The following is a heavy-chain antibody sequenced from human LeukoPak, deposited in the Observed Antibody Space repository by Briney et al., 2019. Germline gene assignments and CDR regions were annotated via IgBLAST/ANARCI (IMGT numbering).Heavy chain of an antibody. Sequence: GGSLRLSCAASGFSFSSYWMSWVRQAPGKGLEWVANIKQDGSDKYYVDSVKGRFTISRDIAKNSLYLQMNSLRAEDTAVYYCAELGITMIGGVWGKGTTVTISS. CDR3: AELGITMIGGV. D-gene: IGHD3-10*02. V-gene: IGHV3-7*01. J-gene: IGHJ6*04. CDR2: IKQDGSDK. CDR1: GFSFSSYW.